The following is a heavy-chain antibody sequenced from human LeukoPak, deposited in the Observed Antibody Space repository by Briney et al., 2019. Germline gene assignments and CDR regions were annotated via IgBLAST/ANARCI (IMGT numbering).Heavy chain of an antibody. CDR1: GGSISSSSYY. J-gene: IGHJ4*02. Sequence: SETLSLTCTVSGGSISSSSYYWGWIRQPPGKGPEWIGSIYYSGSTYYNPSLKSRVTISVDTSKNQFSLKLSSVTAADTAVYYCARHGYYDSSGYYPAGYFDYWGQGTLVTVSS. CDR3: ARHGYYDSSGYYPAGYFDY. D-gene: IGHD3-22*01. CDR2: IYYSGST. V-gene: IGHV4-39*01.